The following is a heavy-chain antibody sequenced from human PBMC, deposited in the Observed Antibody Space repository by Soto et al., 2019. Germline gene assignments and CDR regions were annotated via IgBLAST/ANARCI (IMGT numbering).Heavy chain of an antibody. CDR1: GFTFSSYG. CDR2: IWYDGSNK. J-gene: IGHJ4*02. V-gene: IGHV3-33*01. D-gene: IGHD3-22*01. CDR3: ARDLSRYYDSSGCFDY. Sequence: GGSLRLSCAASGFTFSSYGMHWVRQAPGKGLEWVAVIWYDGSNKYYADSVKGRFTISRDNSKNTLYLQMNSLRAEDTAVYYCARDLSRYYDSSGCFDYWGQGTLVTVSS.